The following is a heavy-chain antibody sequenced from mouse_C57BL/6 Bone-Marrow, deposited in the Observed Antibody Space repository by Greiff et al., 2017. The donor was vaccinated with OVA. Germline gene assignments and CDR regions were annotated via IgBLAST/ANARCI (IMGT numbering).Heavy chain of an antibody. Sequence: EVKLMESGGDLVKPGGSLKLSCAAFGFTFSSYGMSWVRQTPDKRLEWVATISSGGSYTYYPDSVKGRFTISRDNAKNTLYLQMSSLKSEDTAMYYCARHYYGSSYYWGQGTTLTVSS. CDR1: GFTFSSYG. CDR3: ARHYYGSSYY. J-gene: IGHJ2*01. CDR2: ISSGGSYT. D-gene: IGHD1-1*01. V-gene: IGHV5-6*01.